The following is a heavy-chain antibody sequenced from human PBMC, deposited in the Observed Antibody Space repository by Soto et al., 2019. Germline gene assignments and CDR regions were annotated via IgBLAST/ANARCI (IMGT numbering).Heavy chain of an antibody. Sequence: PGGSLRLSCAASGFTFSSYSMSWVRQAPGKGLEWISYISASSATIEHADSVKGRFTISRDNDKESLYLQMNSLSDADTAVYYCARSEYVSGMDIWGQGTTVTVSS. CDR1: GFTFSSYS. J-gene: IGHJ6*02. V-gene: IGHV3-48*02. CDR2: ISASSATI. D-gene: IGHD3-16*01. CDR3: ARSEYVSGMDI.